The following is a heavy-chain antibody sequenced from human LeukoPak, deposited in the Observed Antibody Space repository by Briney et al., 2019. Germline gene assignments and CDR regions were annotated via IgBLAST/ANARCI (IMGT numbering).Heavy chain of an antibody. CDR3: ATDGAGFDT. V-gene: IGHV3-11*01. CDR2: INIGGTNT. CDR1: GFTFNDYY. Sequence: GGSLRLSCAASGFTFNDYYMSWIRQAPGKGLEWLSYINIGGTNTHYADSVKGRFTISRDNAKKSLYLELNNLRAEDTAVYYCATDGAGFDTWGQGVLVTVSS. J-gene: IGHJ5*02.